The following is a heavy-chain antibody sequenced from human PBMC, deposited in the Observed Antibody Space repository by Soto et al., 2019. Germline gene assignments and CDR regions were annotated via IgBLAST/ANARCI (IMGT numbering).Heavy chain of an antibody. CDR3: AKDRGSRSWDPIFDF. CDR2: ISWNSAAI. D-gene: IGHD6-13*01. CDR1: GFTFDDYA. J-gene: IGHJ4*02. Sequence: GGSLRLSCAASGFTFDDYAIHWVRQAPGKGLEWVSGISWNSAAIDYAVSVKGRFTIVRDNAMNSLYLQMNHLRPEDTAFYYCAKDRGSRSWDPIFDFWGQGILVTVSS. V-gene: IGHV3-9*01.